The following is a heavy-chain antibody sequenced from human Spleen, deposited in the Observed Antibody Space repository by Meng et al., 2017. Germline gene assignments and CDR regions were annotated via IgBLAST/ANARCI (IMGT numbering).Heavy chain of an antibody. D-gene: IGHD2-2*01. V-gene: IGHV1-2*02. Sequence: ASVKVSCKASGYTFTSYDINWVRQAPGQGLEWMGWINPNSGGTNYAQKFQGRVTMTRDTSISTAYMELSRLRSDDTAVYYCARGIVVVPAAIPGYWGQGTLVTVSS. J-gene: IGHJ4*02. CDR3: ARGIVVVPAAIPGY. CDR2: INPNSGGT. CDR1: GYTFTSYD.